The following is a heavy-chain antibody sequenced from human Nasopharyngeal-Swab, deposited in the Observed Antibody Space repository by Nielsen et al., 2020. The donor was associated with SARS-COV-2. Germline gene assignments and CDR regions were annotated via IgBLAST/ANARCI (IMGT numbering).Heavy chain of an antibody. CDR2: IYSGGST. CDR1: GFTVSNNY. CDR3: AREVSTGWYRGAAFDI. D-gene: IGHD6-19*01. V-gene: IGHV3-53*01. Sequence: GGSLRLPCAASGFTVSNNYMTWVRQAPGKGLEWVSLIYSGGSTYYADSVKGRFTISRDNSKNTLHLQMNSLRAEDTAVYYCAREVSTGWYRGAAFDIWGQGTMVTVSS. J-gene: IGHJ3*02.